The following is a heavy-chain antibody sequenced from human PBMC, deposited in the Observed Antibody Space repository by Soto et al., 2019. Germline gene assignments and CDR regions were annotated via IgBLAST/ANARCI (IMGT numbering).Heavy chain of an antibody. V-gene: IGHV3-23*01. CDR3: AKGDSSSWYYFDY. D-gene: IGHD6-13*01. Sequence: EVQLLESGGDLVQPGGSLRLSCVASQFTFSIYAMNWVRQAPGKGLEWVAGITASGSSTYYADSVKGRFTISRDNSKNTVYLQTNSLTAEDTAIYYCAKGDSSSWYYFDYWGQGTLVTVSS. J-gene: IGHJ4*02. CDR2: ITASGSST. CDR1: QFTFSIYA.